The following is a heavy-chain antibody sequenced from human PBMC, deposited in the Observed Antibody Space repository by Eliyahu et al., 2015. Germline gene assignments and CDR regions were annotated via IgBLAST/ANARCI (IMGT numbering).Heavy chain of an antibody. CDR1: GYLFYGHX. J-gene: IGHJ5*01. CDR2: IYPDDSKI. V-gene: IGHV5-51*01. Sequence: EVQLVQSGAEVKKSGESLKXSXKASGYLFYGHXXXWVXQMPGNGLEWVGMIYPDDSKIXYSPPFEGQVTMSVDKSINTAFLQWTSLKSSDSAIYFCARYGGPRLQSNWFDAWGQGTLVTVSS. D-gene: IGHD4-11*01. CDR3: ARYGGPRLQSNWFDA.